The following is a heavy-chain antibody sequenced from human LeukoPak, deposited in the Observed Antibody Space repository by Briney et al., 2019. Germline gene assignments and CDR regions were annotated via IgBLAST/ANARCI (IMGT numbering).Heavy chain of an antibody. J-gene: IGHJ5*02. CDR3: ARRIVTPTTKWFDA. D-gene: IGHD1-26*01. CDR2: ISAYNGNT. CDR1: GYTFPSYG. Sequence: ASVKVSYKASGYTFPSYGISWVRQAPGQGLEWMGWISAYNGNTNYAQKFQGRVTMTTDTSTSTGYMELRSLRSDDTAVHYCARRIVTPTTKWFDAWGQGTLVTVSS. V-gene: IGHV1-18*01.